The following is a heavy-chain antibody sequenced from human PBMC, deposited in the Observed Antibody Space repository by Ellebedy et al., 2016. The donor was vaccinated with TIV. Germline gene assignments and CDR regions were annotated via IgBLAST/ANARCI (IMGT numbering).Heavy chain of an antibody. CDR2: IYSAGNT. Sequence: GESLKISCAVSGFSLSSNYMSWVRQAPGKGLEWVSIIYSAGNTYYADSVKGRFTISRDSSKNTVFLQMNSLRAEDTAVYYCARVDLGLAFDYWGRGTLVTVSS. V-gene: IGHV3-53*01. D-gene: IGHD3/OR15-3a*01. J-gene: IGHJ4*02. CDR3: ARVDLGLAFDY. CDR1: GFSLSSNY.